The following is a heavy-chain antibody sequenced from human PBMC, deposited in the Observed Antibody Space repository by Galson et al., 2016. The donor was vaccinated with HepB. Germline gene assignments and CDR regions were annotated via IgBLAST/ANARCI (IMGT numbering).Heavy chain of an antibody. J-gene: IGHJ6*02. Sequence: SVKVSCKASGYTFASYGISWVRQAPGQGLEWMGWSSAYNGDTDYAQKPQGRVSMTTDTSTSTAYMELTSLRSDDTAVYYCARDEDSSGWFYFYYGMDVWGQGTTVTVSS. CDR3: ARDEDSSGWFYFYYGMDV. CDR1: GYTFASYG. V-gene: IGHV1-18*01. CDR2: SSAYNGDT. D-gene: IGHD6-19*01.